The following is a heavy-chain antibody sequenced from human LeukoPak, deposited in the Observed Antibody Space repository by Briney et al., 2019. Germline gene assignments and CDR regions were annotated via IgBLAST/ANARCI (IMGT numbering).Heavy chain of an antibody. V-gene: IGHV1-2*02. CDR3: ASLIAAAGDYFDY. Sequence: ASVKVSCQASGYAFTGYYMHWVRQAPGQGLEWMGWINPNSGGTNYAQKFQGRVTMTRDTSISTAYMELSSLRSEDTAVYYCASLIAAAGDYFDYWGQGTMVTVSS. CDR2: INPNSGGT. J-gene: IGHJ4*02. CDR1: GYAFTGYY. D-gene: IGHD6-13*01.